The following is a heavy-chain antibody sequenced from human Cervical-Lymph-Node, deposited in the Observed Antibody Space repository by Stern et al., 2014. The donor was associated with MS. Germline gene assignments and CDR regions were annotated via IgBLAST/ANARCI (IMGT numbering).Heavy chain of an antibody. CDR3: AHDFTRSRYGMDV. D-gene: IGHD1-1*01. CDR1: GLSLSTSEVA. J-gene: IGHJ6*02. CDR2: LYWNDEK. Sequence: QVTLKESGPTLVKPTQTLTLTCTFSGLSLSTSEVAVGWIRQPPGKALEGLTLLYWNDEKYSSPFLKSRLPITNNTSGNQVVLIMTNMDPVDTGTYYCAHDFTRSRYGMDVWGQGTTVTVSS. V-gene: IGHV2-5*01.